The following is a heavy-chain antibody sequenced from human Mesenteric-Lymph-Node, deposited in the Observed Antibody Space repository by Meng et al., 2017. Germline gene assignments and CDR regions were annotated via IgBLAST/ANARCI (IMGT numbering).Heavy chain of an antibody. CDR2: IKPKTAGGTT. CDR1: GLTLTNAW. CDR3: STLSS. Sequence: GESLKISCAASGLTLTNAWMFWVRQAPGKGLEWVGRIKPKTAGGTTDYGVPVKGRFTVSRDDSENILYLQMNSLKTEDTAVYYCSTLSSWGQGTLVTVSS. V-gene: IGHV3-15*01. J-gene: IGHJ5*02.